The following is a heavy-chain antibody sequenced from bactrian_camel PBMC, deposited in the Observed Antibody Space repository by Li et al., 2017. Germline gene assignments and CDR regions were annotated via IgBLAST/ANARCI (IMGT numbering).Heavy chain of an antibody. D-gene: IGHD2*01. V-gene: IGHV3-3*01. CDR1: MHTISRYC. J-gene: IGHJ6*01. CDR2: IGGDSDGRT. CDR3: AARGNSWCATPPLSGTFGF. Sequence: QVQLVESGGGSVQAGQTLSLSCTSSMHTISRYCVAWFRQVSGEERELVVAIGGDSDGRTNYADSVKGRFTISKDNAKNTLNLQMNSLRPEDTGVYYCAARGNSWCATPPLSGTFGFWGRGTQVTVSS.